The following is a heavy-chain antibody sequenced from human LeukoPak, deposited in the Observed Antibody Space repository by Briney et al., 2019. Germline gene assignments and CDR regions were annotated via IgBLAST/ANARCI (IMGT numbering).Heavy chain of an antibody. D-gene: IGHD1-1*01. Sequence: SETLSLTCAVYGGSFRGYYWSWIRQPPGKGLEWIGEINHSGSTNYNPSLKSRVTISVDTSKNQYSLKLSSVTAADTAVYYCARGVQLERWGQGTLVTVSS. CDR2: INHSGST. V-gene: IGHV4-34*01. CDR1: GGSFRGYY. J-gene: IGHJ4*02. CDR3: ARGVQLER.